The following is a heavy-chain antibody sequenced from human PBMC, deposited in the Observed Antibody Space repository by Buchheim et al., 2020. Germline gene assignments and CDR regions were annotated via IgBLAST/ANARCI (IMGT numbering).Heavy chain of an antibody. D-gene: IGHD6-13*01. CDR2: IRSKANSYAT. CDR3: TSPDLSIAAAGREP. Sequence: EVQLVESGGGLVQPGGSLKLSCAASGFTFSGSAMHWVRQASGKGLEWVGRIRSKANSYATAYAASVKGRFTISRDDSKNTAYLQMNSLKTEDTAVYYCTSPDLSIAAAGREPWGQGTL. CDR1: GFTFSGSA. V-gene: IGHV3-73*01. J-gene: IGHJ5*02.